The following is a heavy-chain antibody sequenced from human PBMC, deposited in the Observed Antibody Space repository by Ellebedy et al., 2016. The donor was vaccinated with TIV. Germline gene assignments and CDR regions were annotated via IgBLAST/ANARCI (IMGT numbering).Heavy chain of an antibody. CDR2: TVPIFGTA. D-gene: IGHD3-10*01. CDR3: ARGGFGELGAMNAMDV. V-gene: IGHV1-69*13. CDR1: GGTFSSYA. J-gene: IGHJ6*02. Sequence: ASVKVSCXTSGGTFSSYAISWVRQAPGQGLEWMGGTVPIFGTANYARKFQGRVRITADESTSTAYMELRSLRSEDTAVYYCARGGFGELGAMNAMDVWGQGTTVSVSS.